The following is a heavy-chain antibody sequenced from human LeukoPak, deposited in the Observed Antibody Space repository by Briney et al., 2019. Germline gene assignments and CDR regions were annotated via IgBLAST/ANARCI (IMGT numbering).Heavy chain of an antibody. V-gene: IGHV3-21*04. J-gene: IGHJ4*02. CDR3: ARSNTGYSYGYLYY. Sequence: GGSLRLSCAASGFTFSSYSMSWVRQAPGPGLEWVASITSSSSHVYYADSVKGRFTISRDNAKDSLYLQMNSLRAEDTAVYYCARSNTGYSYGYLYYWGQGTLVTVSS. CDR2: ITSSSSHV. CDR1: GFTFSSYS. D-gene: IGHD5-18*01.